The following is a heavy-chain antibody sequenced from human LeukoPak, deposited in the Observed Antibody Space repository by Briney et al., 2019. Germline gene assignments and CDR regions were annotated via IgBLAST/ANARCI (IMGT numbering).Heavy chain of an antibody. J-gene: IGHJ2*01. CDR3: ARGVLGPYYFDL. D-gene: IGHD7-27*01. CDR1: GGTFRGYY. Sequence: SETLSLTCAVFGGTFRGYYRSWIRQPPGKGLEWIGEIHYTGATNYKPSLKSRVTISGDPSKNQVSLRLYSVTAADTAVYYCARGVLGPYYFDLWGRGTLVTVSS. CDR2: IHYTGAT. V-gene: IGHV4-34*01.